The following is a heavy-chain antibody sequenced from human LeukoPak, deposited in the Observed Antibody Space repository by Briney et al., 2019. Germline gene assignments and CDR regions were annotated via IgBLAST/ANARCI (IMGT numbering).Heavy chain of an antibody. Sequence: PGGSLRLSCAASGFTFSSYSMNWVRQAPGKGLEWVSYISSSSSTIYYADSVKGRFTISRDNAKNSLYLQMNSLRAEDTAVYYCAKETIYCSGGSCYHDAFDIWGQGTMVTVSS. CDR1: GFTFSSYS. CDR3: AKETIYCSGGSCYHDAFDI. J-gene: IGHJ3*02. CDR2: ISSSSSTI. D-gene: IGHD2-15*01. V-gene: IGHV3-48*01.